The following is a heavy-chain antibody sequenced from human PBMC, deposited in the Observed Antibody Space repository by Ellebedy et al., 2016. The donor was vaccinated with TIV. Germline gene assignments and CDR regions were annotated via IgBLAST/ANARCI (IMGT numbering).Heavy chain of an antibody. V-gene: IGHV1-69*13. CDR2: IIPIYGTT. Sequence: ASVKVSXKASGGTFFSYSIAWVRQAPGQGLEWMGGIIPIYGTTNYAQKFRGRVTITADESTNAYMELSSLTSEDTAVYYCARGRGYNLESHFDYWGQGTVVIVSS. D-gene: IGHD5-24*01. J-gene: IGHJ4*02. CDR3: ARGRGYNLESHFDY. CDR1: GGTFFSYS.